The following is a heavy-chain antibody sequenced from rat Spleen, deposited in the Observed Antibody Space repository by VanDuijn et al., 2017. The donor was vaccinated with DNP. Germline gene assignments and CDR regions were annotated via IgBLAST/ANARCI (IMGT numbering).Heavy chain of an antibody. CDR2: ISPGGGDT. V-gene: IGHV5-25*01. J-gene: IGHJ1*01. CDR3: ARQTPEFGFNPDWYLDF. CDR1: GFTFSDYN. Sequence: EVQLVESGGGLVQPGRSLKLSCAASGFTFSDYNMAWVRQAPKKGLEWVASISPGGGDTYYRDSVKGRFTVSRDNARSTLFLQMDSLRSEDTATYYCARQTPEFGFNPDWYLDFWGPGTMVTVSS. D-gene: IGHD1-3*01.